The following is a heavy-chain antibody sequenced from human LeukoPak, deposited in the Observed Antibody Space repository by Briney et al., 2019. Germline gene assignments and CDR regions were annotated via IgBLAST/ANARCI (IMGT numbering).Heavy chain of an antibody. D-gene: IGHD3-22*01. Sequence: ASVKVSWKASGYTFTRYGISWVRQAPGQGLEWMGWISAYNGNTNYAQKLQGRVTMTTDTSTSTAYMELRSLRSDDTAVYYCAREFRSSYYDSSAYTVRYFDYWGQGTLVTVSS. CDR3: AREFRSSYYDSSAYTVRYFDY. CDR2: ISAYNGNT. J-gene: IGHJ4*02. CDR1: GYTFTRYG. V-gene: IGHV1-18*01.